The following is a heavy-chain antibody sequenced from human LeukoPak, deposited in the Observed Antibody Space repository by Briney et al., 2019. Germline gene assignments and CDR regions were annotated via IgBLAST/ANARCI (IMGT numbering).Heavy chain of an antibody. J-gene: IGHJ6*02. Sequence: GGCRSLACVLDALTLTTYAMTWVRHAPREGMEWVSAIRAMGGSTYYAGSVKGRLTISRHTSKNTTYLQMSRLRAAETAVYYCAKDASAMDVWGQGTTVTVSS. V-gene: IGHV3-23*01. CDR2: IRAMGGST. CDR1: ALTLTTYA. CDR3: AKDASAMDV.